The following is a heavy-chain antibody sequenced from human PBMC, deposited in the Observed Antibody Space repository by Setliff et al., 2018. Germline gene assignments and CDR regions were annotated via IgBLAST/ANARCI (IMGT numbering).Heavy chain of an antibody. CDR2: INTKAEIP. CDR1: GYILTDYA. J-gene: IGHJ5*02. CDR3: ARIVCSSPSCPGSWFDP. D-gene: IGHD2-2*01. Sequence: ASVKVSCKASGYILTDYAMTWVRQAPGQGLEWMGWINTKAEIPTYAQAFTGRPVLSLDTSVSTAYLEISDLKTDDTAIYYCARIVCSSPSCPGSWFDPWGQGTPVTVSS. V-gene: IGHV7-4-1*02.